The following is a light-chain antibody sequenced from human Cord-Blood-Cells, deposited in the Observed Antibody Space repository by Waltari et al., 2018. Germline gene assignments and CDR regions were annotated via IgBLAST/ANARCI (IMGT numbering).Light chain of an antibody. J-gene: IGLJ3*02. CDR2: EVS. Sequence: QSALTQPASVSGSPGQSITISCTGTSPAVGGYNYVSWYQQHPGKAPKLMIYEVSNRPSGVSNRFSGSKSGNTASLTISGLQAEDEADYYCSSYTSSSTWVFGGGTKLTVL. CDR1: SPAVGGYNY. V-gene: IGLV2-14*01. CDR3: SSYTSSSTWV.